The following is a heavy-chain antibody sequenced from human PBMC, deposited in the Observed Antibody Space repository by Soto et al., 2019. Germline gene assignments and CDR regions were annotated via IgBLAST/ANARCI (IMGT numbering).Heavy chain of an antibody. CDR3: ARAAMGGSSWPFDY. D-gene: IGHD6-13*01. V-gene: IGHV4-4*02. Sequence: SATLSLTCAVSRGSISSINWCSWVRQPPVKGLEWIGEIYHSRSINYNPSLNSRVTISVDKSKNHFCLKLSSVTAADTAVFYCARAAMGGSSWPFDYWGQG. J-gene: IGHJ4*02. CDR1: RGSISSINW. CDR2: IYHSRSI.